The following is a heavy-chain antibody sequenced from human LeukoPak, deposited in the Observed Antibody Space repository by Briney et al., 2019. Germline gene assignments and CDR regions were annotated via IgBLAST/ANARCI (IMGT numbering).Heavy chain of an antibody. J-gene: IGHJ3*02. V-gene: IGHV4-38-2*01. Sequence: KASETLSLTCAVSGYSISSGYYWGWIRQPPGNGLEWIGSIYHSGSTYYNPSLKSRVTISVDTSKNQFSLKLSSVTAADTAVYYCARRPGAFGAFDIWGQGTMVTVSS. CDR1: GYSISSGYY. CDR2: IYHSGST. CDR3: ARRPGAFGAFDI. D-gene: IGHD1-26*01.